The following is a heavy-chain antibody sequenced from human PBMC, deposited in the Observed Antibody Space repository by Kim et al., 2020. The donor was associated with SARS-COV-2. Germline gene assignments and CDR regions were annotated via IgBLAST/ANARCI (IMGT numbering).Heavy chain of an antibody. Sequence: GGSLRLSCAASGFTFSSYSMNWVRQAPGKGLEWVSSISSSSSYIYYADSVKGRFTISRDNAKNSLYLQMNSLRAEDTAVYYCAMRYIAAAGPVAEYFQHWGQGTLVTVSS. J-gene: IGHJ1*01. CDR1: GFTFSSYS. CDR2: ISSSSSYI. CDR3: AMRYIAAAGPVAEYFQH. D-gene: IGHD6-13*01. V-gene: IGHV3-21*01.